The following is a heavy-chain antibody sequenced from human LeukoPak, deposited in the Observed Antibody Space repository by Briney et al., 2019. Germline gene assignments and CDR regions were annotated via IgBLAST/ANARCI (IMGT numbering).Heavy chain of an antibody. J-gene: IGHJ4*02. CDR1: GYTFTSYA. D-gene: IGHD1-20*01. V-gene: IGHV1-3*03. CDR2: INAGNGNT. Sequence: ASVKVSCKASGYTFTSYAMHWVRQAPGQRLEWMGWINAGNGNTKYSQELQGRVTITRDTSASTAYTEMSSLRSEDMAVYYCARAYNWNGFDYWGQGTLVTVSS. CDR3: ARAYNWNGFDY.